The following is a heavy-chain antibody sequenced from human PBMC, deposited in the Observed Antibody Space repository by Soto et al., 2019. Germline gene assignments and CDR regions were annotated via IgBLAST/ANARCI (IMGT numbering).Heavy chain of an antibody. Sequence: SVKVSCKASGGTFSSYTISWVRQAPGQGLEWMGRIIPILGIANYAQKFQGRVTITADKSTSTAYMELSSLRSEDTAVYYCARDLVFQVPAARDYYYYYYMDVWGKGTTVTVSS. V-gene: IGHV1-69*04. CDR3: ARDLVFQVPAARDYYYYYYMDV. CDR2: IIPILGIA. D-gene: IGHD2-2*01. CDR1: GGTFSSYT. J-gene: IGHJ6*03.